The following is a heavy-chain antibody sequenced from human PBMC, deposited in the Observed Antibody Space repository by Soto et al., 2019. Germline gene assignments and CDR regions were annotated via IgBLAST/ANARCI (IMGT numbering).Heavy chain of an antibody. J-gene: IGHJ4*02. CDR3: ASGVTIFGELDY. D-gene: IGHD3-3*01. Sequence: SVKVSCKASGGTFSSYAISWVRQAPGQGLEWMGGIIPIFGTPNYAQKFQGRVTITADKSTSTAYMELSSLRSEDKAMYYCASGVTIFGELDYWGQGTLVTVS. CDR1: GGTFSSYA. CDR2: IIPIFGTP. V-gene: IGHV1-69*06.